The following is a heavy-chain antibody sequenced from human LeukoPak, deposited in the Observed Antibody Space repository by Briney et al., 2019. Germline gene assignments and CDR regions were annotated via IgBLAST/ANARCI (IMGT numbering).Heavy chain of an antibody. Sequence: GASVKVSCKASGYTFTSYYMHWVRQAPGQGLEWMGIINPSGGSTSYAQKFQGRVTMTRDTSTSTVYMELSSLRSEDTAVYYCARQQVAGKYYYYYGMDVWGQGTTVTVSS. J-gene: IGHJ6*02. V-gene: IGHV1-46*01. CDR1: GYTFTSYY. D-gene: IGHD2-15*01. CDR3: ARQQVAGKYYYYYGMDV. CDR2: INPSGGST.